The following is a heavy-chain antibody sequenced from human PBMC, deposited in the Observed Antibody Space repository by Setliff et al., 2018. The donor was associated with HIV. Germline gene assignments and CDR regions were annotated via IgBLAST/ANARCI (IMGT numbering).Heavy chain of an antibody. V-gene: IGHV4-38-2*01. CDR3: ARGQPQGGGTYWSAFDI. J-gene: IGHJ3*02. D-gene: IGHD1-26*01. CDR1: GFSINSAYY. CDR2: IYHSGTT. Sequence: SETLSLTCAVSGFSINSAYYWAWIRQPPGKGLEWIGSIYHSGTTYYNPSLKSRVAISIDTSKNQFSLKVTSVTAADTAVYYCARGQPQGGGTYWSAFDIWGQGTMVTVS.